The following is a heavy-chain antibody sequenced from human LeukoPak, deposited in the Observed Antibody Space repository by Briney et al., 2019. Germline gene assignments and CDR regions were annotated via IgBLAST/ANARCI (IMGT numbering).Heavy chain of an antibody. Sequence: PGGSLRLSCEASGFTFSSYSMNWVRQAPGKGLEGVSYISSSSSTIYYADSVKGRFTISRDNAKNSLYLQMNSLRAEDTAVYYCAKSISSYCSSTSCYCIDYWGQGTLVTVSS. D-gene: IGHD2-2*01. CDR1: GFTFSSYS. V-gene: IGHV3-48*01. CDR2: ISSSSSTI. J-gene: IGHJ4*02. CDR3: AKSISSYCSSTSCYCIDY.